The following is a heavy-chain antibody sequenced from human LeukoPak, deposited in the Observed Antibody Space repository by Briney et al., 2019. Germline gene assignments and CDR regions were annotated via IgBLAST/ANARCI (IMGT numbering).Heavy chain of an antibody. CDR1: GYTFTGYY. D-gene: IGHD1-26*01. V-gene: IGHV1-2*02. Sequence: ASVKVSCKASGYTFTGYYMHWVRQAPGQGLEWMGWINPNSGGTNYAQKFQGRVTMTRDTSISTAYMEPSRLRSDDTAVYYCARDWESLVGATTGSVDYWGQGTLVTVSS. J-gene: IGHJ4*02. CDR3: ARDWESLVGATTGSVDY. CDR2: INPNSGGT.